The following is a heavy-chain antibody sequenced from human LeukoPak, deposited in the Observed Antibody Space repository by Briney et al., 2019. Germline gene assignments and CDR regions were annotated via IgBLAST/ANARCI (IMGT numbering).Heavy chain of an antibody. CDR1: GFTFTNAW. CDR3: ATSGQHWDVFDH. CDR2: IKSKTYGGTT. Sequence: GGALRLSCAASGFTFTNAWMSWVRQAPGKGLEWVGRIKSKTYGGTTDYAAPVKGRFTVSRDDSKNTLYLQMNSLKTEDTAVYYCATSGQHWDVFDHWGQGTLLTVSS. J-gene: IGHJ4*02. V-gene: IGHV3-15*01. D-gene: IGHD1-1*01.